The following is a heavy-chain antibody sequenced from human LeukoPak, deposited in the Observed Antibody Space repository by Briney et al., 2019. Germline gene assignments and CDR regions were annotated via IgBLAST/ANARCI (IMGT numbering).Heavy chain of an antibody. Sequence: SETLSLTCAVYGGSFSDYYWSWIRQPPGKGLEWIGEINHSGSTNYNPSLKSRVTISVDTSKNQFSLKLSSVTAADTAVYYCARGRYSYGYVPPFDYWGQGTLVTVSS. CDR3: ARGRYSYGYVPPFDY. J-gene: IGHJ4*02. CDR1: GGSFSDYY. V-gene: IGHV4-34*01. D-gene: IGHD5-18*01. CDR2: INHSGST.